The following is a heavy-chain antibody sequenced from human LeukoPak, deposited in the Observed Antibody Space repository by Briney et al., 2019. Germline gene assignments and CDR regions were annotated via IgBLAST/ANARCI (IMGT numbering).Heavy chain of an antibody. Sequence: ASVKVSCKASGYTFTSYDINWVRQATGQGLEWMGWMNPNSGNTGYAQKFQGRVTMTRNTSISTAYMELSSLRSEDTAVYYCARLGYCSSTSCYSDPPYDYWGQGTLVTVSS. CDR2: MNPNSGNT. J-gene: IGHJ4*02. V-gene: IGHV1-8*01. D-gene: IGHD2-2*02. CDR1: GYTFTSYD. CDR3: ARLGYCSSTSCYSDPPYDY.